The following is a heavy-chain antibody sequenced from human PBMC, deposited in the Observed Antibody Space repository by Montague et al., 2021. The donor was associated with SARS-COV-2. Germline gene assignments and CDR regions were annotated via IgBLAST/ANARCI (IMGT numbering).Heavy chain of an antibody. CDR2: VDQSGNT. CDR3: ARGKCDFPIFVLGASTRTCFDS. J-gene: IGHJ5*01. CDR1: GGSFRNYY. D-gene: IGHD1-26*01. V-gene: IGHV4-34*01. Sequence: SETLSLTCAVYGGSFRNYYWSWIRQSPGKGLEWIGEVDQSGNTNYNPSLKSRVTISADISKNQFSVKLASATAADTGIYYCARGKCDFPIFVLGASTRTCFDSWGQGTPVTVSS.